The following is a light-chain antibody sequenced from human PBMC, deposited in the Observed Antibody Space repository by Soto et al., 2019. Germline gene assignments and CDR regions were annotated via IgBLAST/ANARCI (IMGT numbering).Light chain of an antibody. CDR2: DAS. V-gene: IGKV1-13*02. CDR1: QGISSA. Sequence: AIQLTQSPSSLSASVGDRVTITCRASQGISSALAWYQQKPGQAPKLLIYDASSLVSGVPSRFSGSGSGTDFTLTISSLQPEDFATYYCQQFNSYPRTFGPGTKVDIK. J-gene: IGKJ3*01. CDR3: QQFNSYPRT.